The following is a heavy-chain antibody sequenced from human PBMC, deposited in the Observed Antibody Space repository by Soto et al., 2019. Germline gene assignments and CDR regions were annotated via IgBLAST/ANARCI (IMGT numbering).Heavy chain of an antibody. D-gene: IGHD3-9*01. CDR2: INGRGNTI. V-gene: IGHV3-48*02. J-gene: IGHJ4*02. Sequence: GSLSLSCVASGFDFNTYSMHWVRQAPGKGLAWLAFINGRGNTIYYADSVKGRLTVSRDNAKSSLYLQMNSLRDEDTAVYFCAARRHYDLLTGYYGFDYRGQGSLVTVSS. CDR1: GFDFNTYS. CDR3: AARRHYDLLTGYYGFDY.